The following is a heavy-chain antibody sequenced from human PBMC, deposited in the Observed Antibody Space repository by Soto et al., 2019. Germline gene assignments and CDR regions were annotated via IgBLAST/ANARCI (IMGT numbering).Heavy chain of an antibody. CDR1: VFKFSTYG. J-gene: IGHJ4*02. D-gene: IGHD3-3*01. V-gene: IGHV3-33*01. Sequence: QVQVVESGGGVVQPGRSLRLSCVGSVFKFSTYGMHWVRQAPGKGLEWVAVIWFDGSNKYYGDSVKGRFTISRDNSKNTVYLQMNSLRVEETAEFYCARDRRFLEWLDYWGQGTLVTVSS. CDR2: IWFDGSNK. CDR3: ARDRRFLEWLDY.